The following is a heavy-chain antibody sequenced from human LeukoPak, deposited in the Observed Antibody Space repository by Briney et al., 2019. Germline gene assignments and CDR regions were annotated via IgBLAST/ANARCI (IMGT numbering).Heavy chain of an antibody. CDR3: ARSEQWLVLGFDY. CDR1: GGSISSSSYY. V-gene: IGHV4-39*01. Sequence: SETLSLTCTVSGGSISSSSYYWGWIRQPPGKGLEWIGSIYYSGSTYYNPSLKSRVTISVDTSKNQFSLKLSSVTAADTAVYYCARSEQWLVLGFDYWGQGTLVTVSS. D-gene: IGHD6-19*01. CDR2: IYYSGST. J-gene: IGHJ4*02.